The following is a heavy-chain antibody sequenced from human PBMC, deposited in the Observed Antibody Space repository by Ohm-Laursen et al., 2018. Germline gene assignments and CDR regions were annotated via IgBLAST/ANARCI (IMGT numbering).Heavy chain of an antibody. CDR1: GFTVSSNY. Sequence: SLRLSCAASGFTVSSNYMSWVRQAPGKGLEWVAVIYSGGSTHYADSVKGRFTISRDNSKNTLYLQVDSLRDEDTAVYYCARDTARQKLGDFDYWGQGTLVTVSS. J-gene: IGHJ4*02. V-gene: IGHV3-66*01. D-gene: IGHD7-27*01. CDR2: IYSGGST. CDR3: ARDTARQKLGDFDY.